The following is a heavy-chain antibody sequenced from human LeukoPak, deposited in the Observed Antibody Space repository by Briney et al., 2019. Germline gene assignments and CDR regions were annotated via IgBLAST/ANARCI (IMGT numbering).Heavy chain of an antibody. J-gene: IGHJ4*02. D-gene: IGHD6-19*01. CDR3: ARELAVAGGSGY. CDR2: ISSSSSYI. Sequence: PGGSLRLSCAASGFTFSSYAMNWVRQAPGKGLEWVSSISSSSSYIYYADSVKGRFTISRDNAKNSLYLQMNSLRAEDTAVYYCARELAVAGGSGYWGQGTLVTVSS. V-gene: IGHV3-21*01. CDR1: GFTFSSYA.